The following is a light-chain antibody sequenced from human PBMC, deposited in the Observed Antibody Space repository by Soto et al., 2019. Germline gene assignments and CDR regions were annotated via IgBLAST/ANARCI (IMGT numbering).Light chain of an antibody. CDR3: SSYTSSSTQV. J-gene: IGLJ2*01. Sequence: QSVLTQPASVSGSPGQSITISCTGTSSDVGGYNYVSWYQQHPGTAPKLMIYDVSNWPSGVSNRFSGSKSGNTASLTISGLQAEDEADYYCSSYTSSSTQVFGGGTQLTVL. V-gene: IGLV2-14*01. CDR2: DVS. CDR1: SSDVGGYNY.